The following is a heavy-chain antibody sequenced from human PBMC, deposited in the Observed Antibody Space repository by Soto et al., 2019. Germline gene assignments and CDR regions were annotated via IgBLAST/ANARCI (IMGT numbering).Heavy chain of an antibody. CDR1: GGSISSGGYY. Sequence: QVQLQESGPGLVKPSQTLSLTCTVSGGSISSGGYYWSWIRQHPGKGLEWIGYIYYSGSTYYNSSHKSRVTIGVDTCKNHVSRQYSSLTAPHAAVYCCARCWHWLVDWGQGTLETVSS. CDR2: IYYSGST. J-gene: IGHJ4*02. D-gene: IGHD6-19*01. V-gene: IGHV4-31*03. CDR3: ARCWHWLVD.